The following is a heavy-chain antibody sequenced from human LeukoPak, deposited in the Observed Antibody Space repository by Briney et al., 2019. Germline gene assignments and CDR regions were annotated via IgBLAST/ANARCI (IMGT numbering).Heavy chain of an antibody. D-gene: IGHD4-17*01. Sequence: SETLSLTCTVSGGSISSGGYYWSWIRQHPGKGLKWIGYIYYSGSTYYNPSLKSRVTISVDTSKNQFSLKLSSVTAADTAVYYCARESTVTTPGFDYWGQGTLVTVSS. J-gene: IGHJ4*02. CDR1: GGSISSGGYY. V-gene: IGHV4-31*03. CDR2: IYYSGST. CDR3: ARESTVTTPGFDY.